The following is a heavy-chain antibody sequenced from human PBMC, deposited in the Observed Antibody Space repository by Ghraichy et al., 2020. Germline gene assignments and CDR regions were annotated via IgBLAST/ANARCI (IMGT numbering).Heavy chain of an antibody. CDR2: ISHSGST. V-gene: IGHV4-38-2*02. J-gene: IGHJ5*02. CDR1: GYSISSAYY. CDR3: ARDGSGYCSSTTCNNWFDP. Sequence: SETLSLTCTVSGYSISSAYYWGWIRQPPGKVLEWIGSISHSGSTYYNSSLKSRVTISVDMSKNQFSLKLSSVTAADTAVYYCARDGSGYCSSTTCNNWFDPWGQGTLVTVSS. D-gene: IGHD2-2*03.